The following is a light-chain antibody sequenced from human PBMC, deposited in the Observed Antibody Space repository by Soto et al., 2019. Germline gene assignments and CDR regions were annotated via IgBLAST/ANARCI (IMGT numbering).Light chain of an antibody. CDR3: QQYNNWLT. CDR2: GAS. J-gene: IGKJ1*01. Sequence: EIVLTQSPGTLSLSPGERATLSCRASQSVSSSYLAWYQQKPGQAPRLLIYGASSRATGIPDRFSGSGSGTDFTLTISRLESEDFAVYYCQQYNNWLTFGQGTK. CDR1: QSVSSSY. V-gene: IGKV3-20*01.